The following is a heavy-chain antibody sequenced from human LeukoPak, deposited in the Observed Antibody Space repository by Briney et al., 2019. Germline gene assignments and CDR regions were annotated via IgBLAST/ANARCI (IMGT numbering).Heavy chain of an antibody. V-gene: IGHV4-4*02. D-gene: IGHD6-25*01. CDR1: GGSVSSTNR. CDR3: AREGGFYRPLDY. J-gene: IGHJ4*02. Sequence: SETLSLTCGVSGGSVSSTNRWTWIRQPPGKGLEWIGEVHLDGRTNFNPSLKSRLTMSVDLSENHVSLKLTSVTAADTAVYYCAREGGFYRPLDYSRQGTLVTVSS. CDR2: VHLDGRT.